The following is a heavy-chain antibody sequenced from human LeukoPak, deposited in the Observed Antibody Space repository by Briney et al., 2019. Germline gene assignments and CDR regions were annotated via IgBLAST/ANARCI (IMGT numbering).Heavy chain of an antibody. V-gene: IGHV4-34*01. CDR1: GGSFSGYY. CDR3: AREEVPHGFDI. CDR2: INHSGST. J-gene: IGHJ3*02. Sequence: PSETLSLTCAVYGGSFSGYYWSWIRQPPGKGLEWIGEINHSGSTNYNPSLKSRVTMSLDTSKNQFSLKLRSVTAADTAVYYCAREEVPHGFDIWGQGTMVTVSS.